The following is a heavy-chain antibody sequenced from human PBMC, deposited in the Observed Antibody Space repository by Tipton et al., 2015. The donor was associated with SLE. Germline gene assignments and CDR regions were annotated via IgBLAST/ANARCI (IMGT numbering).Heavy chain of an antibody. J-gene: IGHJ3*02. CDR2: ITPFNGNT. D-gene: IGHD3-10*01. Sequence: QSGAEVKKPGASVKGSCKASGYTFTYRYLHWVRQAPGQALEWMGWITPFNGNTNYAQKFQDRVTITRDRSMSTAYMELSSLRSEDTAMYYCARSGLWFGEPDAFDIWGQGTMVTVSS. CDR3: ARSGLWFGEPDAFDI. V-gene: IGHV1-45*02. CDR1: GYTFTYRY.